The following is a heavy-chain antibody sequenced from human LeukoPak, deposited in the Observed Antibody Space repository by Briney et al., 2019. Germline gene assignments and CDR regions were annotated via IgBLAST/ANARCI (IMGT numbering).Heavy chain of an antibody. J-gene: IGHJ4*02. CDR1: GFTFSSHW. CDR2: IKGDGTEP. CDR3: ARGHVAGTDRHWDY. D-gene: IGHD6-19*01. Sequence: GGSLRLSCAASGFTFSSHWMHWVRQGPGKGLVWVSRIKGDGTEPSYADSVKGRFTISRDNAKRTLYMQMSSLRAEDTAVYYCARGHVAGTDRHWDYWGQGTLATVSS. V-gene: IGHV3-74*01.